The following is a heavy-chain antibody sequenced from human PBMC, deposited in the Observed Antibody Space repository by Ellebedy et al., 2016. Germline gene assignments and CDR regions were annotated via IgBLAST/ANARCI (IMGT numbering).Heavy chain of an antibody. J-gene: IGHJ6*02. CDR1: GFTVNRFG. CDR3: ARVRSPDYSTNYDLDV. Sequence: GGSLRLSXAASGFTVNRFGIHWVRQAPGRGLEWVAAISNDGNDENYGASVKGRFSISRDNSKNRVYLQMSSLRVEDTAVYSCARVRSPDYSTNYDLDVWGQGTTVTVSS. V-gene: IGHV3-30*03. D-gene: IGHD3-22*01. CDR2: ISNDGNDE.